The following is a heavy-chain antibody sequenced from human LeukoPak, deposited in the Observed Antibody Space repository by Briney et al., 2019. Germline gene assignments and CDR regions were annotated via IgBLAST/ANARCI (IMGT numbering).Heavy chain of an antibody. J-gene: IGHJ5*02. Sequence: SETLSLTCSVSGGSISSGGYSWNWIRQPPGRGLEWIGYIHSSGTAYYNPSLKSRVTISLDRSKNQFSLNLTSVTAADTAVYYCARETPLRYFDPWGQGTLVTVSS. D-gene: IGHD3-9*01. CDR2: IHSSGTA. CDR3: ARETPLRYFDP. CDR1: GGSISSGGYS. V-gene: IGHV4-30-2*01.